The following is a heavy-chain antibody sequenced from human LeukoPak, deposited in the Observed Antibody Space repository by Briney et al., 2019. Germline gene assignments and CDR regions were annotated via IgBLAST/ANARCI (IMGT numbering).Heavy chain of an antibody. Sequence: ASVKVSCKASGYTFTSYDINWVRQATGQGLEWMGWMNPNSGNTGYAQKFQGRVTMTRNTSISTAYMELSSLRSEDTAVYYCARPQDPGIAAAGTYYYYGMDVWGQGTTVTVSS. V-gene: IGHV1-8*01. CDR2: MNPNSGNT. CDR1: GYTFTSYD. D-gene: IGHD6-13*01. J-gene: IGHJ6*02. CDR3: ARPQDPGIAAAGTYYYYGMDV.